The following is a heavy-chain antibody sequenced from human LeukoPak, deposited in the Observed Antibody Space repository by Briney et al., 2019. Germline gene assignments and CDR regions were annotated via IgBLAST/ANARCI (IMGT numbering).Heavy chain of an antibody. CDR3: TTGIKTADH. D-gene: IGHD2-15*01. V-gene: IGHV3-49*04. J-gene: IGHJ4*02. CDR2: IRSKPYGGTT. CDR1: GFTFGEYA. Sequence: GGSLRLSCTTSGFTFGEYAMSWVRQAPGKGLEWVGFIRSKPYGGTTEYAASVKGRFTISRDDSKSIAYLQMNSLKSEDTAVYYCTTGIKTADHWGQGTLVTVSS.